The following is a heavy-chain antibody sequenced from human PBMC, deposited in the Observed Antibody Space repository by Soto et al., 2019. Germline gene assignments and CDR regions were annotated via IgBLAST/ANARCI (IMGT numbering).Heavy chain of an antibody. CDR2: IRSKAYGGTT. CDR3: TRDSIVVVPAAKSYYYYGMDV. J-gene: IGHJ6*02. D-gene: IGHD2-2*01. Sequence: HPGGSLRLSCTASGFTFGDYAMSWVRQAPGKGLEWVGFIRSKAYGGTTEYAASVKGRFTISRDDSKSIAYLQMNSLKTEDTAVYYCTRDSIVVVPAAKSYYYYGMDVWGQGTTVTVSS. CDR1: GFTFGDYA. V-gene: IGHV3-49*04.